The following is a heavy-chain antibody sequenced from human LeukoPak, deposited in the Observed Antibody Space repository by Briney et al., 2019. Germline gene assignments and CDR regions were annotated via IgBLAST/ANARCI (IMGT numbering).Heavy chain of an antibody. CDR3: ARSPDKYSSGRLDP. CDR1: GRSISSYY. D-gene: IGHD6-19*01. J-gene: IGHJ5*02. V-gene: IGHV4-59*01. CDR2: IFDSGST. Sequence: SQTLSLTCTVSGRSISSYYWSWIRQPPGKGLEWIGYIFDSGSTNYNPSLKSRVTIAMDTSKNQFSLKLSSVTAAETAVYYCARSPDKYSSGRLDPWGQGTLVTVSS.